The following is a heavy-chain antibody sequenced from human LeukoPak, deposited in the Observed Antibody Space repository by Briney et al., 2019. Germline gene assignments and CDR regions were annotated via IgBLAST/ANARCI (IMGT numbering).Heavy chain of an antibody. D-gene: IGHD6-6*01. CDR2: ISGSGGST. V-gene: IGHV3-23*01. CDR1: GFTFSSYA. CDR3: ARRRGADKSSSGWFDP. Sequence: GGSLRLSCAASGFTFSSYAMSWVRQAPGKGLEWVSAISGSGGSTYYADSVKGRFTISRDNSKNTLYLQMNSLRAEDTAVYYCARRRGADKSSSGWFDPWGQGTLVTVSS. J-gene: IGHJ5*02.